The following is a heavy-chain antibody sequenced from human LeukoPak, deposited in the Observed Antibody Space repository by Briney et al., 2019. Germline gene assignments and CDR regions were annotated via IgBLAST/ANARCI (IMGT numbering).Heavy chain of an antibody. CDR3: AKGRYGSGSYYNGLHDY. V-gene: IGHV3-30*18. CDR1: GFTFSSFG. CDR2: ISYDGSNE. J-gene: IGHJ4*02. D-gene: IGHD3-10*01. Sequence: PGGSLRLSCAASGFTFSSFGMHWVRQAPGKGLEWVAVISYDGSNEYYADSVKGRFTISRDNSKNTLYLQMNSLRAEDTAVYYCAKGRYGSGSYYNGLHDYWGQGTLVTVSS.